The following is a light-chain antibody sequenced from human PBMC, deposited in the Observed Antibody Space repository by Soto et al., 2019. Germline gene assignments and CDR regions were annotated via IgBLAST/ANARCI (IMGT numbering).Light chain of an antibody. CDR3: QQYGSSPLT. J-gene: IGKJ4*01. V-gene: IGKV3-20*01. CDR1: QSVSSSY. Sequence: IVLTQSPGTLSLSPGERATLSCRASQSVSSSYLAWYQQKPGQAPRLLIYGASSRDTGIPDRFSGSGSGTDFTLTISTLEPEDFAVYYCQQYGSSPLTFGGGTKVEIK. CDR2: GAS.